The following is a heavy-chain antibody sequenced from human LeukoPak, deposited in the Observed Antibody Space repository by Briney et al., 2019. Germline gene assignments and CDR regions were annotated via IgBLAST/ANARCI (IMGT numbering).Heavy chain of an antibody. D-gene: IGHD6-6*01. Sequence: ASVTVSCKASGYTFTSYGISWVRQAPGQGLEWMGWISAYNGNTNYAQKLQGRVTMTTDTSTSTAYMELRSLRSDDTAVYYCARDLYSSSTTNWFDPWGQGTLVTVSS. V-gene: IGHV1-18*01. CDR1: GYTFTSYG. CDR2: ISAYNGNT. J-gene: IGHJ5*02. CDR3: ARDLYSSSTTNWFDP.